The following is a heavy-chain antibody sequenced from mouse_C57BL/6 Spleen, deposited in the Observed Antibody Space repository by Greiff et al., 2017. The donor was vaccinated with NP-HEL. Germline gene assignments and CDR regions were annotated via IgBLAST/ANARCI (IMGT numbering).Heavy chain of an antibody. CDR3: ARGGLGHYAMDY. J-gene: IGHJ4*01. CDR1: GYAFSSYW. CDR2: IYPGDGDT. Sequence: VQLQQSGAELVKPGASVKISCKASGYAFSSYWMNWVKQRPGKGLEWIGQIYPGDGDTNYNGKFKGKATLTADKSSSTAYMQLSSLTSEDSAVYFCARGGLGHYAMDYWGQGTSVTVSS. D-gene: IGHD4-1*01. V-gene: IGHV1-80*01.